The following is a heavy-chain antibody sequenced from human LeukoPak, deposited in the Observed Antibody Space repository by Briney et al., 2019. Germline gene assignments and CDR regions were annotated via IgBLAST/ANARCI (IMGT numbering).Heavy chain of an antibody. Sequence: GGSLRLSCAASGFTFSTYGMHWVRQVPGKGLEWVALIWYDRSNKYYADSVKGRFIISRDNSKDTLYLQMNSLRAEDTAVYYCARGYCSGGSCYPGYFDYWGQGTLVTVSS. J-gene: IGHJ4*02. V-gene: IGHV3-33*01. CDR3: ARGYCSGGSCYPGYFDY. CDR2: IWYDRSNK. CDR1: GFTFSTYG. D-gene: IGHD2-15*01.